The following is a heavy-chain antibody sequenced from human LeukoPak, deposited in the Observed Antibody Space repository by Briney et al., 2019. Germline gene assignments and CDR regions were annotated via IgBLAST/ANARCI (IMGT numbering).Heavy chain of an antibody. J-gene: IGHJ6*02. CDR3: ARHQLSSYYGMDV. CDR1: GFAVSSNF. CDR2: IYSDGTT. Sequence: GGSLRLSCAASGFAVSSNFMTWVRQAPGKGLEWVSVIYSDGTTYYADSVKGRFTISRDNSKNTLYLQMNSLRAEDTAVYYCARHQLSSYYGMDVWGQGTIVTVSS. D-gene: IGHD2-2*01. V-gene: IGHV3-53*01.